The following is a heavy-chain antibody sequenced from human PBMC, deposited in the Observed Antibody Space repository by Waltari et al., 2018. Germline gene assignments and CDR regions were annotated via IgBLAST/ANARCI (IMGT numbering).Heavy chain of an antibody. CDR3: ARGSSGWGP. CDR2: IYHSGST. CDR1: GYSISSGSY. Sequence: QVQLQESGPGLGRPSETLSLTCTVSGYSISSGSYGGWIRQPPGKGLEWIGSIYHSGSTYYNPSLKSRVTISVDTSKNQFSLKLSSVTAADTAVYYCARGSSGWGPWGQGTLVTVSS. D-gene: IGHD6-19*01. J-gene: IGHJ5*02. V-gene: IGHV4-38-2*02.